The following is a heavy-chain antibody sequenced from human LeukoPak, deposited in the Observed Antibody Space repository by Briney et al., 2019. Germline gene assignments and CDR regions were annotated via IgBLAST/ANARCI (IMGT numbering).Heavy chain of an antibody. D-gene: IGHD6-6*01. Sequence: SETLSLTCTVSGGSISSSSYYWAWIRQPPGKGLEWIGEINHSGSTNYNPSLKSRVTISVDTSKNQFPLKLSSVTAADTAVYYCARGMSSYSSSSKEYYFDYWGQGTLVTVSS. V-gene: IGHV4-39*06. J-gene: IGHJ4*02. CDR2: INHSGST. CDR1: GGSISSSSYY. CDR3: ARGMSSYSSSSKEYYFDY.